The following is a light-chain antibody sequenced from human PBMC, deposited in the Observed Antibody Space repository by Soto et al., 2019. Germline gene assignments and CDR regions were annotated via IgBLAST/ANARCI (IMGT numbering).Light chain of an antibody. CDR2: KAS. CDR1: QSIGSW. Sequence: DIQMTQSPSTLSASVGDRVTITCRASQSIGSWLAWYQQKPGKAPKILIYKASSLESGVPSRFSGSGSGTEFTLTISSLQPDDFATYYCQQSHSYPMYTFGQGTKLEIK. V-gene: IGKV1-5*03. CDR3: QQSHSYPMYT. J-gene: IGKJ2*01.